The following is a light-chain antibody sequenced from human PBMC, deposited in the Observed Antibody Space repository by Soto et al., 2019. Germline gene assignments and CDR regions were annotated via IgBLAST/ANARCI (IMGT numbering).Light chain of an antibody. CDR1: QGIGDT. CDR3: QQYNKWPRT. J-gene: IGKJ4*01. Sequence: EVVMTQSPATLSVSPGEGVTLSCRASQGIGDTLAWYQHKPGQTPRLLIYDTSTRATGIPTRFSGSGTGTEFTLTISSLESEDFAVYYCQQYNKWPRTFGGGTKVDIK. V-gene: IGKV3D-15*01. CDR2: DTS.